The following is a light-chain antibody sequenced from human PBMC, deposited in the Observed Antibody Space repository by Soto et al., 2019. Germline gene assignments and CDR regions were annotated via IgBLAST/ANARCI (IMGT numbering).Light chain of an antibody. CDR2: EVR. J-gene: IGLJ2*01. Sequence: QSALTQPASVSGSPGQSITISCTGSSSDVGGYKYVSWYQQHPGKAPKLMIYEVRNRPSGVSNRFSGSKSGNTASLTISGLQAEDEADYYCSSYTSSSTPLFGGGTKLTVL. CDR1: SSDVGGYKY. CDR3: SSYTSSSTPL. V-gene: IGLV2-14*01.